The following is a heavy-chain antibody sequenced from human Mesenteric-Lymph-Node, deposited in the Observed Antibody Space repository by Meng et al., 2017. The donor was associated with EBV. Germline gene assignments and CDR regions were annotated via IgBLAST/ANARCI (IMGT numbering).Heavy chain of an antibody. CDR1: GFILSSDS. D-gene: IGHD6-19*01. CDR2: INRHNSNI. V-gene: IGHV3-21*06. J-gene: IGHJ4*02. Sequence: EARGGLHNPGCSLCHSCATSGFILSSDSWSWVLQATGEGLEWFAVINRHNSNINYAASVKGRFTVSRDEAKSQLYLQMTSLRAKDTAVYYCARDRSGWSRDCWGQGTLVTVSS. CDR3: ARDRSGWSRDC.